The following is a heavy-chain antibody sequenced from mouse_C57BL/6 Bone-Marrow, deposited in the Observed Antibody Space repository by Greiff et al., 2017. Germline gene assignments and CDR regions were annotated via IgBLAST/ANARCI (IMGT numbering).Heavy chain of an antibody. J-gene: IGHJ4*01. CDR1: GYTFTSYW. Sequence: VPLPHPGAELVKPGASVKMSCKASGYTFTSYWITWVKQRPGQGLEWIGDIYPGSGSTNSNEKFKSKATLTVDTSSSTAYMQLSSLTSEDSAVYYCARGHLAYYAMDYRGQGTAVTVSS. D-gene: IGHD6-1*01. CDR2: IYPGSGST. V-gene: IGHV1-55*01. CDR3: ARGHLAYYAMDY.